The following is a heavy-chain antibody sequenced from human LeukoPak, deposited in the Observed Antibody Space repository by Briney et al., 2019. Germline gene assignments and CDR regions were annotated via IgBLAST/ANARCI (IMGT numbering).Heavy chain of an antibody. CDR1: GFTFDDYA. CDR2: ISWNSGSI. CDR3: AKANYDSSGNDY. D-gene: IGHD3-22*01. J-gene: IGHJ4*02. Sequence: GRSLRLSCAASGFTFDDYAMHWVRQAPGKGLEGVSGISWNSGSIGYADSVKGRFTISRDNAKNSLYLQMNSLRAEDTALYYCAKANYDSSGNDYWGQGTLVTVSS. V-gene: IGHV3-9*01.